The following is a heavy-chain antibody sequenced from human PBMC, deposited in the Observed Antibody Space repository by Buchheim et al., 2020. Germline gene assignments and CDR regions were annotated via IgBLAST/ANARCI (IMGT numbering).Heavy chain of an antibody. J-gene: IGHJ3*02. CDR2: MNPNSGNT. V-gene: IGHV1-8*01. Sequence: QVQLVQSGAEVKKPGASVKVSCKASGYTFTSYDINWVRQATGQGLEWMGWMNPNSGNTGYAQKFQGRVTMTRNTSISTVYMELSSLRSEDTAVYYCVRGIYCSGGSCYSNDAFDIWGQGT. CDR3: VRGIYCSGGSCYSNDAFDI. CDR1: GYTFTSYD. D-gene: IGHD2-15*01.